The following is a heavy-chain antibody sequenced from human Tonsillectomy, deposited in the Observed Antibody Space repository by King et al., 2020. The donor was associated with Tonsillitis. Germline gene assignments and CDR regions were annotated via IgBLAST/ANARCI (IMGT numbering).Heavy chain of an antibody. CDR2: LSYDGSNK. J-gene: IGHJ4*02. D-gene: IGHD6-13*01. CDR1: GFTFSSYA. V-gene: IGHV3-30*01. CDR3: ARDRSTGIAVVGTIDY. Sequence: VQLVESGGGVVQPGRSLRLSCAASGFTFSSYAMHWVRQAPGKGLEWVAVLSYDGSNKYYADSVKGRFTISGDNSKNTLYLQMNSRRAEDTAVYYCARDRSTGIAVVGTIDYWGQGTLVTVSS.